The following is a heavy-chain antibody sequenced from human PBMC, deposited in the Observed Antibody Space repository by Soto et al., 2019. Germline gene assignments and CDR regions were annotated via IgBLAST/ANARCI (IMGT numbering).Heavy chain of an antibody. J-gene: IGHJ4*02. CDR1: GLTFSNSA. CDR2: IVVGSGST. CDR3: AAPPNRDAYNYGY. V-gene: IGHV1-58*01. D-gene: IGHD5-12*01. Sequence: SVKVSCKASGLTFSNSAVQWVRQARGQRLEWIGWIVVGSGSTKYAQQFQERVTITRDMSTSTAYMELSSLRSEDTAVYYCAAPPNRDAYNYGYWGQGTLVTVSS.